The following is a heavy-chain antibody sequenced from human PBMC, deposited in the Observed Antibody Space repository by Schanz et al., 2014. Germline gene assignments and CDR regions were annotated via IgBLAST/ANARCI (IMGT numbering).Heavy chain of an antibody. CDR2: ISPYNGNT. D-gene: IGHD6-6*01. J-gene: IGHJ4*02. CDR1: GYTFTSNA. CDR3: ARRAYSRSSVGNFDY. Sequence: QVQLVQSGAEVKNPGASVKVSCKTSGYTFTSNAISWVRQAPGQGLEWVGWISPYNGNTNYAQKVQGRVTLTTDTSTSTVYMDLRSLTSDDTAVYYCARRAYSRSSVGNFDYWGLGTLVTVAS. V-gene: IGHV1-18*01.